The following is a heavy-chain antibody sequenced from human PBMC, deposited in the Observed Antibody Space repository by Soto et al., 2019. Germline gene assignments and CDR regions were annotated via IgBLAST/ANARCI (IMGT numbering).Heavy chain of an antibody. V-gene: IGHV4-30-2*01. Sequence: SETLSLTCAFSGGSISSGGYSWSWIRQPPGKGLEWIGYIYHSGSTYYNPSLKSRVTISVDRSKNQVSLKLSSVTAADTAVYYCARGNAVAIDYWGQGTLVTVSS. CDR1: GGSISSGGYS. J-gene: IGHJ4*02. CDR2: IYHSGST. D-gene: IGHD2-15*01. CDR3: ARGNAVAIDY.